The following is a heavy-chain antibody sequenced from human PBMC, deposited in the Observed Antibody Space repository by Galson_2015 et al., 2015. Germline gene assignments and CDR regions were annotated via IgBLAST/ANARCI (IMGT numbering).Heavy chain of an antibody. CDR1: GVSISSSSYH. CDR3: ARGGRPYGLFDY. J-gene: IGHJ4*02. Sequence: PLSLTCAVSGVSISSSSYHWSWIRQPAGKGLEWIGRIYTSGSTSYNPSLQGRVTMSRDTSKNQFSLKLSSVTAADTAVYYCARGGRPYGLFDYWGQGTLVTVSS. V-gene: IGHV4-61*02. CDR2: IYTSGST. D-gene: IGHD2-15*01.